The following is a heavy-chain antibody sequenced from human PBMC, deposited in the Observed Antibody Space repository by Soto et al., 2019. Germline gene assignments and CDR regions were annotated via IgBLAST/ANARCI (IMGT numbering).Heavy chain of an antibody. CDR1: GGTFSSYA. CDR2: IIPIFGTA. D-gene: IGHD3-22*01. Sequence: QVQLVQSGAEVKKPGSSVKVSCKASGGTFSSYAINWVRQAPGQGLEWMGGIIPIFGTANYAQKFQGRVTINADEYTSRACMELSSLRSEDTDVYYCARGQYYYDRSGYYYVSWFDPWGQGTLVTVSS. V-gene: IGHV1-69*01. J-gene: IGHJ5*02. CDR3: ARGQYYYDRSGYYYVSWFDP.